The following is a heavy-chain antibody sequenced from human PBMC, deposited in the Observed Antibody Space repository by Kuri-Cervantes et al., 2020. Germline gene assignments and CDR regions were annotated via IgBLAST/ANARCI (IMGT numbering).Heavy chain of an antibody. CDR2: IKQDGSEK. V-gene: IGHV3-7*01. D-gene: IGHD6-19*01. J-gene: IGHJ1*01. Sequence: GESLKISCAASGFTFSSYWMSWVRQAPGKGLEWVANIKQDGSEKYYVDSVKGRYTISRDNAKNSLYLQMNSLRADDTAVYYCARVGYSSGRKARQKYFQHWGQGTLVTVSS. CDR3: ARVGYSSGRKARQKYFQH. CDR1: GFTFSSYW.